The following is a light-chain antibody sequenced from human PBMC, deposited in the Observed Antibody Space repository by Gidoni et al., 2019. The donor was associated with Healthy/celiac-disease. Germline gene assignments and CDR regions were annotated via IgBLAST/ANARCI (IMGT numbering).Light chain of an antibody. CDR3: CAYAGSGTLV. CDR2: EGS. Sequence: QSALTQPASVSGSPDESITISCTGTSSDVGRYNLVSWYQHHPGKAPKLMIYEGSKRPSGVSNRFSGSKSGNTASLTISGLQAEDDANYYCCAYAGSGTLVFGGGTKLTVL. CDR1: SSDVGRYNL. V-gene: IGLV2-23*01. J-gene: IGLJ2*01.